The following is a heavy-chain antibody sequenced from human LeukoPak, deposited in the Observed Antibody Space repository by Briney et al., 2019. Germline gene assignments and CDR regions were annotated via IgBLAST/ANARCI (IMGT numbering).Heavy chain of an antibody. J-gene: IGHJ4*02. CDR1: GYSISSGAY. CDR3: VRDPPDY. CDR2: IYHDGST. Sequence: SETLSLTCAVSGYSISSGAYWGWILQPPGKGLQWIGCIYHDGSTYYNPSLQSRVTISVDTSKNQFSLKLTSVTATDTAVYYCVRDPPDYWGQGTLVTVSS. V-gene: IGHV4-38-2*02.